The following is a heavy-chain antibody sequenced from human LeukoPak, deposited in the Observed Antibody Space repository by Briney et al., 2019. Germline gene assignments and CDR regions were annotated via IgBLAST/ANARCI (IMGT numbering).Heavy chain of an antibody. Sequence: SVKVSCKASGGTFSSYAISWVRQAPGQGLEWMGRIIPILGIANYAQKFQGRVTITADKSTSTAYMELSSLRSEDTAVYYCARGLEGDNWFDPWGQGTLVTVSS. CDR3: ARGLEGDNWFDP. D-gene: IGHD3-16*01. CDR1: GGTFSSYA. J-gene: IGHJ5*02. CDR2: IIPILGIA. V-gene: IGHV1-69*04.